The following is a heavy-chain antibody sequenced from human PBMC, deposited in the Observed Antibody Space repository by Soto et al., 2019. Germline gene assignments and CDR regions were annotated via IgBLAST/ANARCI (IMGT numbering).Heavy chain of an antibody. CDR3: ARLYGLDAFDF. Sequence: QVQLQESGPGLVKPSETLSLTCTVSGGSISSYYWSWIRQPPGKGLEWIGYIFYSGSTNYNPSLQSRVTISVDTSKNQFSLKLSSVTAADTAVYYCARLYGLDAFDFWGQGTMFTVSS. CDR2: IFYSGST. J-gene: IGHJ3*01. CDR1: GGSISSYY. V-gene: IGHV4-59*08. D-gene: IGHD3-16*02.